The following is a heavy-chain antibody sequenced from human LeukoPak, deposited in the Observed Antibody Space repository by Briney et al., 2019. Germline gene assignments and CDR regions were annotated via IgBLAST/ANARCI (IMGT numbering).Heavy chain of an antibody. J-gene: IGHJ4*02. CDR3: ARERFTVTTVRRLNYFDY. V-gene: IGHV1-46*01. Sequence: ASVKVSCKASGYTFTSYYMHWVRQAPGQGLEWMGVINPSGGSTSYAQKFQGRVTMTRDTSKNQFSLKLSSVTAADTAVYYCARERFTVTTVRRLNYFDYWGQGTLVTVSS. D-gene: IGHD4-11*01. CDR2: INPSGGST. CDR1: GYTFTSYY.